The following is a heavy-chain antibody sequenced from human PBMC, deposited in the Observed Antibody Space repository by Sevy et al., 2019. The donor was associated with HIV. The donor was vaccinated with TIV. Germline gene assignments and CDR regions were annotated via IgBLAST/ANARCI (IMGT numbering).Heavy chain of an antibody. Sequence: GGSLRLSCAASGFTFDDYAMHWVRQAPGKGLEWVSGISWNSGSIGYADSVKGRFTISRDNAKNSLYLQMNSLRAEDTAVYYCAKDIRDTAMVYFDYWGQGTLVTVSS. V-gene: IGHV3-9*01. CDR2: ISWNSGSI. CDR1: GFTFDDYA. J-gene: IGHJ4*02. D-gene: IGHD5-18*01. CDR3: AKDIRDTAMVYFDY.